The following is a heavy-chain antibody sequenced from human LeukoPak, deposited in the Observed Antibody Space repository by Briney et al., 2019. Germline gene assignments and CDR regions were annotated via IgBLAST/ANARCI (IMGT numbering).Heavy chain of an antibody. D-gene: IGHD3-10*01. Sequence: KPSETLSLTCTVSGGSISSGGYYWSWIRQHPGKGLEWIGHIYYSGSTYYNPSLKSRVTISVDTSKNQFSLKLSSVTAADTAVYYCARRWFGEYYFDYWGQGTLVSVSS. CDR3: ARRWFGEYYFDY. CDR2: IYYSGST. J-gene: IGHJ4*02. CDR1: GGSISSGGYY. V-gene: IGHV4-31*03.